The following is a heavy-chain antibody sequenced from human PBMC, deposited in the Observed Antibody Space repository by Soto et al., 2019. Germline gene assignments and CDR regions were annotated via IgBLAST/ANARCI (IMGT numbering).Heavy chain of an antibody. CDR1: GFIFSRYA. CDR3: ARDGIVVVPAAIKKSPGYYYGMDV. CDR2: IWYDGSNK. D-gene: IGHD2-2*02. V-gene: IGHV3-33*08. Sequence: GGSLRLSCAASGFIFSRYAIHWVRQAPGKGLEWLAVIWYDGSNKYYADSVKGRFTISRDNSKNTLYLQMNSLRAEDTAVYYCARDGIVVVPAAIKKSPGYYYGMDVWGQGTTVTVSS. J-gene: IGHJ6*02.